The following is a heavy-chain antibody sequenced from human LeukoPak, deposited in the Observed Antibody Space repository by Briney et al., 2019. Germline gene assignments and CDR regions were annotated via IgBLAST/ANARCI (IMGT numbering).Heavy chain of an antibody. CDR3: ARSRYRPIFDY. J-gene: IGHJ4*02. Sequence: PGGSLRLSCAASGFTFSDHGMHWVRQAPGKGLEWVSYISSSGSTIYYADSVKGRFTISRDSAKNSLYLQMNSLRAEDTAVYYCARSRYRPIFDYWGQGTLVTVSS. D-gene: IGHD5-18*01. V-gene: IGHV3-48*04. CDR2: ISSSGSTI. CDR1: GFTFSDHG.